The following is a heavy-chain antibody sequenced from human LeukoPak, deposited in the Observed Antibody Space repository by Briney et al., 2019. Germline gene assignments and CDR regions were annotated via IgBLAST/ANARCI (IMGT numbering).Heavy chain of an antibody. CDR3: AREGGYSSSSLDY. V-gene: IGHV3-30*01. CDR1: GFTFRSYA. CDR2: ISYDGSNK. J-gene: IGHJ4*02. D-gene: IGHD6-6*01. Sequence: GRSLRLSCAASGFTFRSYAMHWVRQAPGKGLEWVAVISYDGSNKYYADSVKGRFTISRDNSKNTLYLQMNSLRAEDTAVYYCAREGGYSSSSLDYWGQGTLVTVSS.